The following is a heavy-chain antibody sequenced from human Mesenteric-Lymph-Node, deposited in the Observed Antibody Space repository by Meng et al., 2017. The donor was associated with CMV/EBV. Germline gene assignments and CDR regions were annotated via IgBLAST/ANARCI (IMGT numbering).Heavy chain of an antibody. D-gene: IGHD6-6*01. CDR2: ISKSGDYK. J-gene: IGHJ4*02. CDR1: GFTFSSYT. CDR3: ARIPSIASRPGRYSFDY. Sequence: GESLKISCAASGFTFSSYTMNWVRQAPGKGLEGVSSISKSGDYKYYADSVKGRFTISRDNAKNSLHLQMNSLRAEDTAVYYCARIPSIASRPGRYSFDYWGQGTLVTVSS. V-gene: IGHV3-21*04.